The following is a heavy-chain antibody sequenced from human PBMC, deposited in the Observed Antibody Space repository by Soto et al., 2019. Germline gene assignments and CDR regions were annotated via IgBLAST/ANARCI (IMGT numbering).Heavy chain of an antibody. CDR1: GGSISSYY. CDR2: IYYSGST. D-gene: IGHD3-22*01. V-gene: IGHV4-59*01. Sequence: QVQLQESGPGLVKPSETLSLTCTVSGGSISSYYWSWIRQPPGKGLEWIGYIYYSGSTNYNPSLRSRVRISVDTSKNQFSQKLSSETAADTAVYYCARGYYYDSSGYYYYWYFDRWGRGTLVTVSS. J-gene: IGHJ2*01. CDR3: ARGYYYDSSGYYYYWYFDR.